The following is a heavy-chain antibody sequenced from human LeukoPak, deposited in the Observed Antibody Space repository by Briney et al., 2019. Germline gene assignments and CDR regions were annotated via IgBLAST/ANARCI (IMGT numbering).Heavy chain of an antibody. Sequence: ASVKVFCKASGGTFSSYAISWVRQAPGQGLECMGGIIPIFGTANYAQKFQGSVTVTTDESTSTAYMELSSLRSEDTAVYCCAPLIQRSSSNYSYYYMDVWGKGTTVTVSS. V-gene: IGHV1-69*05. CDR2: IIPIFGTA. CDR3: APLIQRSSSNYSYYYMDV. CDR1: GGTFSSYA. J-gene: IGHJ6*03. D-gene: IGHD6-6*01.